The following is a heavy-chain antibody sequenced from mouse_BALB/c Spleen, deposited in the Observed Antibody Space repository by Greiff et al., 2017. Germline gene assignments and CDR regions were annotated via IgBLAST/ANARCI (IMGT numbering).Heavy chain of an antibody. CDR2: ILPGSGST. CDR3: ARGIYYDYDRVDY. D-gene: IGHD2-4*01. Sequence: QVQLQQSGAELMKPGASVKISCKATGYTFSSYWIEWVKQRPGHGLEWIGEILPGSGSTNYNEKFKGKATFTADTSSNTAYMQLSSLTSEDSAVYYCARGIYYDYDRVDYWGQGTTLTVSS. J-gene: IGHJ2*01. V-gene: IGHV1-9*01. CDR1: GYTFSSYW.